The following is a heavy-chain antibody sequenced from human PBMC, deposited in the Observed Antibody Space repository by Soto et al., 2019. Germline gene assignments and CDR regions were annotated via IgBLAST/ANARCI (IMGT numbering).Heavy chain of an antibody. CDR1: GGNFNNYG. CDR2: IIPMFGIV. CDR3: AGEVGGTGLKF. V-gene: IGHV1-69*12. Sequence: QVQLVQSGTEARKPGSSVKVSCETSGGNFNNYGFNWVRQVPGQRLEWMGGIIPMFGIVKVGQIFQPRVAFPALHSTGKAYMELTRLRTEDTAVYYCAGEVGGTGLKFWGEGTLVIVSS. D-gene: IGHD3-9*01. J-gene: IGHJ4*02.